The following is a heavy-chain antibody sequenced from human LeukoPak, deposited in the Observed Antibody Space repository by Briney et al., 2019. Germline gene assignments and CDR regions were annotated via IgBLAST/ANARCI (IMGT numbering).Heavy chain of an antibody. CDR3: AREKAWLAAADY. CDR2: IYYSGST. V-gene: IGHV4-30-4*01. D-gene: IGHD6-13*01. J-gene: IGHJ4*02. CDR1: GGSISSGDYY. Sequence: SQTLSLTCTVSGGSISSGDYYWNWIRQPPGKGLEWIGHIYYSGSTCYNPSLKSRVTISVDTSRNQFSLKLSSVTAADTAVYYCAREKAWLAAADYWGQGTLVTVSS.